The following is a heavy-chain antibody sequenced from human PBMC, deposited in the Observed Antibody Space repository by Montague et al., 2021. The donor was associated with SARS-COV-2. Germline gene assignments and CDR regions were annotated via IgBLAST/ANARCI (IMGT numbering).Heavy chain of an antibody. J-gene: IGHJ4*02. CDR2: IYYSGST. D-gene: IGHD3-3*01. CDR3: ARAHWRITMCGVVTRYGFDH. Sequence: SETLSLTCIVSGGSVSSGSYYWSWIRQPPGKGLEWIGYIYYSGSTNYNPSLKSRVTISVDTSKNQFSLKLSSVTAADTAVYYCARAHWRITMCGVVTRYGFDHWGQGTTVTVSS. CDR1: GGSVSSGSYY. V-gene: IGHV4-61*01.